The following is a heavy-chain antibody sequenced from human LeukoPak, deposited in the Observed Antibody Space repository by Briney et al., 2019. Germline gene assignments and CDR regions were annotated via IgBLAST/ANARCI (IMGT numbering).Heavy chain of an antibody. CDR2: IYTSGST. CDR1: GGSISSGSYY. D-gene: IGHD4-23*01. CDR3: ARAMVVTYYFDY. V-gene: IGHV4-61*02. Sequence: SQTLSLTCTVSGGSISSGSYYWSWIRQPAGKGLEWIGRIYTSGSTNYNPSLKSRVTISVDASKNQFSLKLSSVTAADTAVYYCARAMVVTYYFDYWGQGTLVTVSS. J-gene: IGHJ4*02.